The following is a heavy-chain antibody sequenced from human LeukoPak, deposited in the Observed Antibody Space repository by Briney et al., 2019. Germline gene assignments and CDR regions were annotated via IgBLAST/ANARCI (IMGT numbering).Heavy chain of an antibody. CDR1: GYTFTSYD. J-gene: IGHJ4*02. D-gene: IGHD3-9*01. CDR2: MNPNSGNT. CDR3: ARARKYYDILTGWQTTFDY. Sequence: ASVKVSCKASGYTFTSYDINWVRQATGQGLEWMGWMNPNSGNTGYAQKFQGRVTITRNTSISTAYMELSSLRSEDTAVYYCARARKYYDILTGWQTTFDYWGQGTLVTVSS. V-gene: IGHV1-8*03.